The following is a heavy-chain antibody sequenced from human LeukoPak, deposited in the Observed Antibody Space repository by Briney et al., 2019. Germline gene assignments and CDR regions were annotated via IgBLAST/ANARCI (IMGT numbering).Heavy chain of an antibody. CDR2: FDPEDGET. CDR1: GYTLTELS. D-gene: IGHD3-10*01. J-gene: IGHJ4*02. Sequence: GASVKVSCKVSGYTLTELSMHWVRQAPGKGLEWMGGFDPEDGETIYAQKFQGRVTMTEDTSTDTAYMELSSLRSEDTAVYYCATIGDYYGSGSRAGLAWGQGTLVTVSS. V-gene: IGHV1-24*01. CDR3: ATIGDYYGSGSRAGLA.